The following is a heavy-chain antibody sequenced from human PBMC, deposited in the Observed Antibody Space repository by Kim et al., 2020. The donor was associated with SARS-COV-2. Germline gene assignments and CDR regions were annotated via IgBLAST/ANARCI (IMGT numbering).Heavy chain of an antibody. D-gene: IGHD3-3*01. J-gene: IGHJ4*02. CDR3: ARLCEATIFGVVPSYFDC. CDR2: IYYSGST. CDR1: GGSISSSSYY. Sequence: SETLSLTCTVSGGSISSSSYYWGWIRQPPGKGLEWIGSIYYSGSTYYNPSLKSRVTISVDTSKNQFSLKLSSVTAADTAVYYCARLCEATIFGVVPSYFDCWGQGTLVTVSS. V-gene: IGHV4-39*01.